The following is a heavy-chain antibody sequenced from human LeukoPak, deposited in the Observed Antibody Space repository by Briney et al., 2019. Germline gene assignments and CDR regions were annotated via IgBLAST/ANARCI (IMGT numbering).Heavy chain of an antibody. CDR1: VYTFTSYD. Sequence: GASVKVSRKPSVYTFTSYDINWVRQATGQGREWMGCMNHISGNTGYAQKFQGRVTMTRNTSISTAYMEPSSLRSEDTAVYYCARGLNGYSGYGYYMDVWGKGTTVTVSS. CDR3: ARGLNGYSGYGYYMDV. CDR2: MNHISGNT. J-gene: IGHJ6*03. D-gene: IGHD5-12*01. V-gene: IGHV1-8*01.